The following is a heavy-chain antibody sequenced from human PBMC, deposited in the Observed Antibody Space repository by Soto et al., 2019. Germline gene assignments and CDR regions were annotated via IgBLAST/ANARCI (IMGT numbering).Heavy chain of an antibody. CDR1: GFTVSSNY. CDR3: ASALGPTYYYGSGSYFYGMDA. J-gene: IGHJ6*02. Sequence: GGSLRLSCAASGFTVSSNYMSWVRQAPGKGLEWVSVIYSGGSTYYADSVKGRFTISRNNSKNTLYLQMNSLRAEDTAVYYCASALGPTYYYGSGSYFYGMDAWGQGTTVTVSS. D-gene: IGHD3-10*01. CDR2: IYSGGST. V-gene: IGHV3-53*01.